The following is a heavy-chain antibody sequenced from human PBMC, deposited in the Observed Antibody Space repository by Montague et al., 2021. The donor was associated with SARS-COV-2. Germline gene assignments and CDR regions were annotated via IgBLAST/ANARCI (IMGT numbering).Heavy chain of an antibody. D-gene: IGHD3-22*01. CDR3: ARGRQHFNMIVVVMTGGEYYFDY. CDR1: GGSFSDYY. CDR2: INHRGTS. J-gene: IGHJ4*02. V-gene: IGHV4-34*01. Sequence: SETLSLTCAVYGGSFSDYYWSWIRQPPGKGLEWIGEINHRGTSKYNPSLKSRVSISLDTSKDQFSLYLSSVTAAETAVYYCARGRQHFNMIVVVMTGGEYYFDYWGQGTLVTVSS.